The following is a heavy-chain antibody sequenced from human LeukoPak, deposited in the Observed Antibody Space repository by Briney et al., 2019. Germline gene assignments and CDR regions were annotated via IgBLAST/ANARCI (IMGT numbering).Heavy chain of an antibody. CDR3: ARAPRRRITMMVVASHFDY. V-gene: IGHV3-48*03. J-gene: IGHJ4*02. Sequence: QAGGSLRLSCAASGFTFSSYEMNWVRQAPGKGLEWVSYISSSGSTIYYADSVKGRFTISRDNAKNSLYLQMNSLRAEDTAVYYCARAPRRRITMMVVASHFDYWGQGTLVTVSS. CDR2: ISSSGSTI. D-gene: IGHD3-22*01. CDR1: GFTFSSYE.